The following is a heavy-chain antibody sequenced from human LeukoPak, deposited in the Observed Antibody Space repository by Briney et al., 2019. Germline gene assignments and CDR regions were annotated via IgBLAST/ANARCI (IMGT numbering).Heavy chain of an antibody. V-gene: IGHV1-18*01. CDR2: ISAYNGNT. CDR3: ARDQYYYDSSGYYYEGYFDY. D-gene: IGHD3-22*01. Sequence: ASVKVSCKASGYTFTSYGISWVRQAPGQGLEWMGWISAYNGNTNYAQKLQGRVTMTTDTSTSTAYMELRSLRSDDTAVYYCARDQYYYDSSGYYYEGYFDYWAREPWSPSPQ. J-gene: IGHJ4*02. CDR1: GYTFTSYG.